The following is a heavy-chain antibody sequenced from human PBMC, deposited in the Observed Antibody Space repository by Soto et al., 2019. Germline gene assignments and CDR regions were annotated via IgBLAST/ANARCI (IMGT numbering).Heavy chain of an antibody. V-gene: IGHV1-46*03. J-gene: IGHJ6*03. CDR3: ARAGTPITMVRGVSNYCYYYYMEV. D-gene: IGHD3-10*01. CDR2: INPSGGDGT. Sequence: ASVKVSCKASGYSFTSYYIHWVRQAPGQGLEWMALINPSGGDGTSYAQKFQDRVTMTRDTSTSTIYMELSSLRSEDTAIYYCARAGTPITMVRGVSNYCYYYYMEVWGKGTTVTVSS. CDR1: GYSFTSYY.